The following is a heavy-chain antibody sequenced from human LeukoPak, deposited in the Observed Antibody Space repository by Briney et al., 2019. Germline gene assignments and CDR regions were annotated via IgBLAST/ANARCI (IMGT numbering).Heavy chain of an antibody. V-gene: IGHV4-59*01. CDR3: ARVGLFDFWSGYQEFNYLDY. CDR1: GCSIISYY. Sequence: SETLSLTCTVSGCSIISYYRSWIRQPPGKGLEWIGYIHDSGSTNYNPSLKSRVTISVDTSKNQFSLKLSPVTAADTAVYYCARVGLFDFWSGYQEFNYLDYWGQGTLVTVSS. CDR2: IHDSGST. J-gene: IGHJ4*02. D-gene: IGHD3-3*01.